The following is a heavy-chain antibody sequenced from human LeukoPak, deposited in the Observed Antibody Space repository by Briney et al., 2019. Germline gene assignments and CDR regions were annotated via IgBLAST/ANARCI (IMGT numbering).Heavy chain of an antibody. CDR2: IYYSGST. V-gene: IGHV4-59*01. J-gene: IGHJ3*02. Sequence: SPSETLSLTCTVSGGSISSYYWSWIRQPPGKGLEWIGYIYYSGSTNYNPSLKSRVTISVDTSKNQFSLKLSSVTAADTAVYYCARVPYDSSGYYGYGAFDIWGQGTMVTVSS. D-gene: IGHD3-22*01. CDR3: ARVPYDSSGYYGYGAFDI. CDR1: GGSISSYY.